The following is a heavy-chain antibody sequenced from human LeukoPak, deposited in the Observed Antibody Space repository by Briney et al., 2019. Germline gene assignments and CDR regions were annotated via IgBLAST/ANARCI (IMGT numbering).Heavy chain of an antibody. CDR2: IIPIFGTA. CDR3: ASVHYYDSGQFGY. Sequence: GASVKVSCKASGGTFSSYAISWVRQAPGQGLEWMGGIIPIFGTANYAQKFQGRVTITADESTSTAYMELSSLRSEDTAVYYCASVHYYDSGQFGYWGQGTLVTVSS. D-gene: IGHD3-22*01. J-gene: IGHJ4*02. V-gene: IGHV1-69*13. CDR1: GGTFSSYA.